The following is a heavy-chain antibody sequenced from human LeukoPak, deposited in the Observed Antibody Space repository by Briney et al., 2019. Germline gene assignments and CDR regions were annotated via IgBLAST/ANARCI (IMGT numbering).Heavy chain of an antibody. D-gene: IGHD3-22*01. CDR3: AKDSLPYYDSSGYSDAFDI. CDR2: ISGSGGST. J-gene: IGHJ3*02. V-gene: IGHV3-23*01. CDR1: GFTFSSYT. Sequence: GGSLRLSCAASGFTFSSYTMSWVRQAPGKGLEWVSAISGSGGSTYADSLKGRVTISRDNNKNTLYHQMNSLRAADTAVFYCAKDSLPYYDSSGYSDAFDIWGQGTMVTVSA.